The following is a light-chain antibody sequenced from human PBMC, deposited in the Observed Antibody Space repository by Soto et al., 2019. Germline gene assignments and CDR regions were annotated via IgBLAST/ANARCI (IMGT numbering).Light chain of an antibody. CDR3: QQYHSWPA. CDR2: GSA. V-gene: IGKV3-15*01. Sequence: EIVMTQSPATLSVSPGERATLSCRASQSVSSSYLAWYQQKPGQAPRLLIYGSATRATGIPDRFSGSGSGTEFTLTISSLQSEDSAVYYCQQYHSWPAFGQGTKVDIK. CDR1: QSVSSSY. J-gene: IGKJ1*01.